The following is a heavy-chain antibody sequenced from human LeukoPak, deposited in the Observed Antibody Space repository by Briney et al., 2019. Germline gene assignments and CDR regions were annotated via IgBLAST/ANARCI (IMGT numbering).Heavy chain of an antibody. D-gene: IGHD2-15*01. J-gene: IGHJ3*02. CDR3: ARDSCSGGSCKERDAFDI. Sequence: ASVNVSCKASGYTFTGYYMHWVRQAPGQGLEWMGWINPNSGGTNYAQTFQGRVTMTRDTSISTAYMELSGLRSDDTAVYYCARDSCSGGSCKERDAFDIWGQGTMVTVSS. CDR2: INPNSGGT. V-gene: IGHV1-2*02. CDR1: GYTFTGYY.